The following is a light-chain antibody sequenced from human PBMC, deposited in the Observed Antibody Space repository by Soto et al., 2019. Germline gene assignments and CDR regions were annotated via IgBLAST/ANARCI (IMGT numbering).Light chain of an antibody. CDR1: QSVTSN. J-gene: IGKJ4*01. V-gene: IGKV3-15*01. CDR2: GES. Sequence: EKRMTQSPATLSVSPGERATLSCRASQSVTSNLAWYQQKPGQATRLLVYGESTRPTGIPTRFSGSGSGTELTLTISSLKPEDFAVYYCQQYNNWTPLTFGGGGKVDI. CDR3: QQYNNWTPLT.